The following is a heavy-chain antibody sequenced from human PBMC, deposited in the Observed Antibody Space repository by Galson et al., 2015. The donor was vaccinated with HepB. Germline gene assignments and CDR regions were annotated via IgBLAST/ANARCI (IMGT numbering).Heavy chain of an antibody. Sequence: SVKVSCKASGYTFTSYDVTWVRQAPGQGREWMGWMNPKSTNTGYAHKFQGRVTMTGDTSMDTAYMELSSMTSEDTAVYYCARAVRNQLLSEYWGQGTLVTVSS. V-gene: IGHV1-8*01. CDR2: MNPKSTNT. CDR1: GYTFTSYD. J-gene: IGHJ4*02. CDR3: ARAVRNQLLSEY. D-gene: IGHD1-26*01.